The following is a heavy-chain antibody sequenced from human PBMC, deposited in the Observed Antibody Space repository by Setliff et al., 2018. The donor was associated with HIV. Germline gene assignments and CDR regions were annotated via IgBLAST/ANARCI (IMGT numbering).Heavy chain of an antibody. V-gene: IGHV4-4*09. D-gene: IGHD4-17*01. CDR2: RSTTGST. CDR1: GDSISSYF. J-gene: IGHJ4*02. CDR3: ARRPPPGDYADY. Sequence: ETLSLTCTVSGDSISSYFWSWIRQSPGKGLEWIGFRSTTGSTNYNPSLRSRVTISVDTSKNQFSLRLTSVTAADTAAYYCARRPPPGDYADYWGQGTLVTVSS.